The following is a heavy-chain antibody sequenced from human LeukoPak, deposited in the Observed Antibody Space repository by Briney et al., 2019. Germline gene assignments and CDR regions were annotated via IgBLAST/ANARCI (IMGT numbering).Heavy chain of an antibody. V-gene: IGHV4-59*01. J-gene: IGHJ4*02. Sequence: PSETLSLTCTVSGGSISSYYWSWIRQPPGKGLEWIGYIYYSGSTNYNPSLKSRVTISVDTSKNQFSLKLSSVTAADTAVYYCARADTAMAEPFDNWGQGTLVTVSS. CDR3: ARADTAMAEPFDN. CDR1: GGSISSYY. CDR2: IYYSGST. D-gene: IGHD5-18*01.